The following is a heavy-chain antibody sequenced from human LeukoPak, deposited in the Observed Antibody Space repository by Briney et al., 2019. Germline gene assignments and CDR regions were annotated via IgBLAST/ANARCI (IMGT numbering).Heavy chain of an antibody. CDR2: IYYSGST. Sequence: SETLSLTCTVSGGSINNYYWNWIRQPPGKGLEWIGYIYYSGSTSYNPSLKSRVTISVDASKNQFSLKLSSVTAADTAIYFCARGHIVEALTGPSDIWGQGTMVTVSS. CDR3: ARGHIVEALTGPSDI. D-gene: IGHD3-22*01. J-gene: IGHJ3*02. V-gene: IGHV4-59*01. CDR1: GGSINNYY.